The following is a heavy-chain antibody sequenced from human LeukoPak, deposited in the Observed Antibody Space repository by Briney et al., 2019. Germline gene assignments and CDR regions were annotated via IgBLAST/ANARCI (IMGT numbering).Heavy chain of an antibody. CDR2: IYYSGST. J-gene: IGHJ4*02. CDR3: ARTRYYYNSRSYGAPYYFDY. Sequence: SETLSLTCAVSGGSISSNSYYWGWIRQPPGKGLEWIGSIYYSGSTYYNPSLKSRVTISVDTSKNQFSLKLSSMTAADTAVYYCARTRYYYNSRSYGAPYYFDYWGQGTLVTVSS. V-gene: IGHV4-39*01. CDR1: GGSISSNSYY. D-gene: IGHD3-10*01.